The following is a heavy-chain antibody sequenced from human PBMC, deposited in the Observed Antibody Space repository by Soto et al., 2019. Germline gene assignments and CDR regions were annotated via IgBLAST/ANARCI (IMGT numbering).Heavy chain of an antibody. CDR2: IVVGSGNT. J-gene: IGHJ4*02. CDR3: AAIGITMITHIWEFDY. V-gene: IGHV1-58*01. CDR1: GFTFTSSA. D-gene: IGHD3-22*01. Sequence: GASVKVSCKASGFTFTSSAVQWVRQARGQRLEWIGWIVVGSGNTNYAQKFQERVTITRDMSTSTAYMELSSLRSEDTAVYYCAAIGITMITHIWEFDYWGQGTLVTVSS.